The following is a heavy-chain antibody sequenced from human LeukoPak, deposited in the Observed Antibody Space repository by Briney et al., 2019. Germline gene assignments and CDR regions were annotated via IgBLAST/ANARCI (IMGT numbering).Heavy chain of an antibody. CDR1: GGSISSYY. D-gene: IGHD3-16*02. J-gene: IGHJ3*02. V-gene: IGHV4-59*01. CDR2: IYYSGST. CDR3: ARVYDYVWGSYPPGAFDI. Sequence: SETLSLTCTVSGGSISSYYWSWIRQPPGKGLEWIGYIYYSGSTNYNPSLKSRVTISVDTSKNQFSLKLSSVTAADTAVYYCARVYDYVWGSYPPGAFDIWGQGTMVTVAS.